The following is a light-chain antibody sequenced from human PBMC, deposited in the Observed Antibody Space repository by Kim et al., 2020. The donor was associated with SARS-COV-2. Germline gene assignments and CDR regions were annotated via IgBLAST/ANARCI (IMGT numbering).Light chain of an antibody. V-gene: IGLV3-19*01. J-gene: IGLJ1*01. Sequence: SSELTQDPAVSVALGQTVRITCQGDSLRRYYASWYKQKPGQAPILVMYHENNRPSGIPDRFSGSRSGNTASLTITGAQAEDEADYYCNCRDSTTYLFVFGPGTKVTVL. CDR2: HEN. CDR1: SLRRYY. CDR3: NCRDSTTYLFV.